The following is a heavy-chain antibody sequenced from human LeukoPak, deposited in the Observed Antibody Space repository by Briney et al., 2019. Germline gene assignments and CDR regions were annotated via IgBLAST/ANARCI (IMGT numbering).Heavy chain of an antibody. CDR2: ISSSSRYT. CDR3: ARFPGSSGFPFDY. J-gene: IGHJ4*02. V-gene: IGHV3-11*03. Sequence: GGSLRLSCAASGFTFSDYYMSWIRQAPGKGLEWVSYISSSSRYTNYADSVKGRFTISRDNAKNSLYLQMNSLRAEDTAVYYCARFPGSSGFPFDYWGQGTLVTVSS. CDR1: GFTFSDYY. D-gene: IGHD3-22*01.